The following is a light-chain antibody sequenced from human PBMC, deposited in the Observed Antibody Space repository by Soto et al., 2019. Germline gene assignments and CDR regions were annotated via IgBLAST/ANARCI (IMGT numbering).Light chain of an antibody. V-gene: IGKV3-20*01. J-gene: IGKJ1*01. CDR3: QQYMSSVT. Sequence: EIVLTQSPGSLSLSPGQRATLSCRASQSVDTTFFAWYQKKPGQAPRLLIYGASKRDTRIPDRFSGSGSGTDFTLIISRLEPEDFAVYYCQQYMSSVTFGQGTKVDIK. CDR1: QSVDTTF. CDR2: GAS.